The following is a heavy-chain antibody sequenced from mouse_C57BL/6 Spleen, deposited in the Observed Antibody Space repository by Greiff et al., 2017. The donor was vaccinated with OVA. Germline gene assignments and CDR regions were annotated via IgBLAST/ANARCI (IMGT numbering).Heavy chain of an antibody. D-gene: IGHD1-1*01. CDR1: GFTFSSYA. Sequence: EVQGVESGGGLVKPGGSLKLSCAASGFTFSSYAMSWVRQTPEKRLEWVATISDGGSYTYYPDNVKGRFTISRDNAKNNLYLQMSHLKSEDTAMYYCARGDYGSSLYYAMDYWGQGTSVTVSS. J-gene: IGHJ4*01. CDR3: ARGDYGSSLYYAMDY. CDR2: ISDGGSYT. V-gene: IGHV5-4*01.